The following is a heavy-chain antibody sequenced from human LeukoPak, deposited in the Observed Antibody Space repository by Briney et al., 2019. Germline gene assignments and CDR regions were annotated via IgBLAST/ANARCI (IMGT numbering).Heavy chain of an antibody. CDR2: IYSGGST. D-gene: IGHD6-25*01. CDR3: ARESSGYYFDY. V-gene: IGHV3-53*01. J-gene: IGHJ4*02. CDR1: GFTVSSDY. Sequence: GGSLRLSCAASGFTVSSDYMNWVRQAPGKGLEWVSVIYSGGSTYYADSVKGRFTISRDSSKNTLYLQMNTLRAEDTAVYYCARESSGYYFDYWGQGTLVTVSS.